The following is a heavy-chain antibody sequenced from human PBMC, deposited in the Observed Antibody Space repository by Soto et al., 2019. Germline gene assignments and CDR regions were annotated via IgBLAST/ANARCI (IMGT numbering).Heavy chain of an antibody. J-gene: IGHJ3*02. V-gene: IGHV3-23*01. Sequence: GGSLILSCVASGYNFDKYAVSWVRQAPGKGLEWVSAISSGGDNTHYADSVKGRFTITRDNSKNMLYLEMNSLTVEDTAVYYCVRRAQYFDGTGFHAFDIWGQGTRVTVSS. D-gene: IGHD3-22*01. CDR3: VRRAQYFDGTGFHAFDI. CDR2: ISSGGDNT. CDR1: GYNFDKYA.